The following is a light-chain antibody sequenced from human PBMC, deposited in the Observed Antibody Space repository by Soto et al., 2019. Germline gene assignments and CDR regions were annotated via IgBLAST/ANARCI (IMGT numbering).Light chain of an antibody. Sequence: QSVLTQPPSASGSPGQSVTISCTGTSSDVGGYNYVSWYQQHPGKAPKLMIYEVSKRPSGVPDRFSGSKSGNTASLTVSGLQAEDEADDYCSSYAGSNNYVFGTGIKLTVL. V-gene: IGLV2-8*01. CDR3: SSYAGSNNYV. CDR2: EVS. J-gene: IGLJ1*01. CDR1: SSDVGGYNY.